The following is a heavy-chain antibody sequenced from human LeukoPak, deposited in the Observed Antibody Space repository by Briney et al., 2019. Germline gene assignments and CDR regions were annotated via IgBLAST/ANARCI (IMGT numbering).Heavy chain of an antibody. CDR3: ARVYTPPRGWLPGVYFDY. V-gene: IGHV4-61*08. Sequence: SETLSLTCTVSGGSISSGGYYWSWIRQPPGKGLEWIGYIYYSGSTNYNPSLKSRVTISVDTSKNQFSLKLSSVTAADTAVYYCARVYTPPRGWLPGVYFDYWGQGTLVTVSS. J-gene: IGHJ4*02. CDR2: IYYSGST. CDR1: GGSISSGGYY. D-gene: IGHD5-12*01.